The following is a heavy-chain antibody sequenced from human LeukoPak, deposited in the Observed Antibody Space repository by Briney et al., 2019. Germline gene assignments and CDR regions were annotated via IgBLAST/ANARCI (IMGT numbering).Heavy chain of an antibody. CDR1: GYTFINHW. CDR2: INPTGTTT. Sequence: ASVKVSCKASGYTFINHWMHWVRQAPGQGLEWVGLINPTGTTTLYAQKFQGRVTMTRDMSTSTVYMELSSLRSEDTAIYYCAREGRGVPGAIAAVKGFDYWGQGTLVTVSS. CDR3: AREGRGVPGAIAAVKGFDY. V-gene: IGHV1-46*01. J-gene: IGHJ4*02. D-gene: IGHD6-13*01.